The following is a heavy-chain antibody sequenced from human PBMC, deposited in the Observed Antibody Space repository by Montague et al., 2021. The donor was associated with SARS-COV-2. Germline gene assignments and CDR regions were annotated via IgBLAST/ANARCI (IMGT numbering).Heavy chain of an antibody. CDR1: GGSFSGYY. CDR3: ARQPTLPRADY. CDR2: INHSGST. V-gene: IGHV4-34*01. Sequence: SETLSLTCAVYGGSFSGYYWSWIRQPPGKGLEWIGEINHSGSTNYNPSLKSRVTISVDTSKNQFSLKLSSVTAADTAVYYCARQPTLPRADYWGQGILVTVSS. J-gene: IGHJ4*02.